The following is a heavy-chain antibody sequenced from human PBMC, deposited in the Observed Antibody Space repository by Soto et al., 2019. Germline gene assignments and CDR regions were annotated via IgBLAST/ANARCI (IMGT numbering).Heavy chain of an antibody. Sequence: PSETLSLTXTVSGASISSYFRSWIRQPAGKGLEWIGRIYTSGSTDYNPALESRVTMSVDTSKKQVSLKLTSVPAADTAVYYCAAICSSXXXYVTDVWGQGTSVTVSS. CDR1: GASISSYF. D-gene: IGHD2-2*01. CDR2: IYTSGST. CDR3: AAICSSXXXYVTDV. V-gene: IGHV4-4*07. J-gene: IGHJ6*02.